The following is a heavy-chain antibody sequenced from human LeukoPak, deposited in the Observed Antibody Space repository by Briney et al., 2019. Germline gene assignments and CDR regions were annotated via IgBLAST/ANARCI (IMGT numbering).Heavy chain of an antibody. CDR2: IKQDGSEK. J-gene: IGHJ4*02. Sequence: GGSLRLSCAASGFNFNTYWMSWVRQAPGRGLEWVANIKQDGSEKYYVDSVKGRFTISRDNAKNTLYLQMDSLRAEDTAVYYCARVRWGGLYYFDYWGQGTLVTVSS. D-gene: IGHD3-16*01. CDR1: GFNFNTYW. V-gene: IGHV3-7*01. CDR3: ARVRWGGLYYFDY.